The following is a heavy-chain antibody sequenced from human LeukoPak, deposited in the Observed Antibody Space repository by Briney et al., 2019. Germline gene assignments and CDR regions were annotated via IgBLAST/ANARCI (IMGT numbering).Heavy chain of an antibody. CDR3: ARVGGNDSTGHYSVDY. J-gene: IGHJ4*02. V-gene: IGHV4-38-2*01. CDR2: LHHSGIT. Sequence: PSETLSLTCAVSGYSITSVYWWGWIRQTPGRGLEWIGSLHHSGITSYHPSLKGRVTISVDTSKNQFSLRLYSVTAADTAVYYCARVGGNDSTGHYSVDYWGQGTLVTVSS. D-gene: IGHD3-22*01. CDR1: GYSITSVYW.